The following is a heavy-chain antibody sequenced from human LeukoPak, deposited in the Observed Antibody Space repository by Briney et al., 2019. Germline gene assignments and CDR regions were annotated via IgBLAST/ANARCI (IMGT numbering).Heavy chain of an antibody. D-gene: IGHD4-17*01. CDR3: ARAVDYGDYFDY. CDR1: GGSISSGDYY. J-gene: IGHJ4*02. Sequence: PSETLSLTCTVSGGSISSGDYYWSWIRQPPGKGLEWIGYIYYSGSTCYNPSLKSRVTISVDTSKNQFSLKLSSVTAADTAVYYCARAVDYGDYFDYWGQGTLVTVSS. CDR2: IYYSGST. V-gene: IGHV4-30-4*01.